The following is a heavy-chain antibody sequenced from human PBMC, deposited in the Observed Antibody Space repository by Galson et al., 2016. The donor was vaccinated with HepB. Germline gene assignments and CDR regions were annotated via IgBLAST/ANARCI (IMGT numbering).Heavy chain of an antibody. J-gene: IGHJ4*02. CDR2: TYYRSKWFN. D-gene: IGHD1-1*01. CDR3: ARGTRAFFDY. CDR1: GDSVSSNSAA. Sequence: CAISGDSVSSNSAAWNWIRQSPSRGLEWLGGTYYRSKWFNNDAVSVKSRITINPDTSKNQFSLQLNSVTPEDTAVYYCARGTRAFFDYWGQGTLVTVSS. V-gene: IGHV6-1*01.